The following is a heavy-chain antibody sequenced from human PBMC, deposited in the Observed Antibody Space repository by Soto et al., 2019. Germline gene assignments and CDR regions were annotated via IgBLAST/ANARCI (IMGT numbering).Heavy chain of an antibody. V-gene: IGHV1-69*13. J-gene: IGHJ3*02. D-gene: IGHD2-15*01. Sequence: SVKVSCKASGYTFTNHGISWVRQAPGKGLEWMGGIIPIFGTANYAQNFQGRVTITADESTSTAYMELSSLRSEDTAVYYCARSSDIVVVVAATGFGAFDIWGQGTMVTVSS. CDR1: GYTFTNHG. CDR2: IIPIFGTA. CDR3: ARSSDIVVVVAATGFGAFDI.